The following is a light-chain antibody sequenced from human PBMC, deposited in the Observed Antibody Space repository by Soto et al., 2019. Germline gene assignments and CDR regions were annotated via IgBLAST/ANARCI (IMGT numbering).Light chain of an antibody. CDR3: PQRSNWPPT. Sequence: LTQSPGTLSLFPGERATLSCRASRGVTNYLAWYQHKPGQAPRLLISSASDRATGIPVRFSGSGSGTDFTLTISSLEPEDSAVYYCPQRSNWPPTFGQGTKVEIK. CDR1: RGVTNY. J-gene: IGKJ1*01. CDR2: SAS. V-gene: IGKV3-11*01.